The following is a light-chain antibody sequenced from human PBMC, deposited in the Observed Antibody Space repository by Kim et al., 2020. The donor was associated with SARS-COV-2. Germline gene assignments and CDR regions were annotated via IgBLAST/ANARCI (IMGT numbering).Light chain of an antibody. CDR1: INDLGTYAL. J-gene: IGLJ3*02. CDR2: DIS. CDR3: CSFTSSRSSV. V-gene: IGLV2-23*02. Sequence: QSALTQPASLSGSPGQSVTISCSGTINDLGTYALISWYQQYPGKAPRLIIFDISHRPSGISGRFSGSKSGNTASLTISPLEPDDEADYFCCSFTSSRSSVFGGGTQLTVL.